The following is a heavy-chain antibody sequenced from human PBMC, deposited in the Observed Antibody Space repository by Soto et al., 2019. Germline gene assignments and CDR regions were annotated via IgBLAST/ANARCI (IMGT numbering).Heavy chain of an antibody. CDR3: AKWNEMKRSFDD. D-gene: IGHD1-1*01. Sequence: QVQLQESGPGLVKPSETLSLTCTVSAGPITNYYWNWIRQPPEKGLEWIGFIHHTGSSMSNPSLRRRXXMXVXXTEGQISLNLRAVTAADTAMYYCAKWNEMKRSFDDWGQGILVTVSS. J-gene: IGHJ4*02. CDR1: AGPITNYY. V-gene: IGHV4-59*01. CDR2: IHHTGSS.